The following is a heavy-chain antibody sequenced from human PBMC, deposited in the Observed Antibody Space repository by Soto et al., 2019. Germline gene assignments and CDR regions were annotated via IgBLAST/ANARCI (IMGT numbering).Heavy chain of an antibody. D-gene: IGHD1-20*01. CDR3: ARESGITGMVGYYYYGMDV. CDR2: IKQDGSEK. CDR1: GFTFSSYW. Sequence: GGSLRLSCAASGFTFSSYWMSWVRQAPGKGLEWVANIKQDGSEKYYVDSVKGRFTISRDNAKNSLYLQMNSLRAEDTAVYYCARESGITGMVGYYYYGMDVWGQGTTVTVSS. J-gene: IGHJ6*02. V-gene: IGHV3-7*05.